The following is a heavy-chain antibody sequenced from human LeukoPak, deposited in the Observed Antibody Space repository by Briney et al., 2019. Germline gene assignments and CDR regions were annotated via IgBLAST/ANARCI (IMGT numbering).Heavy chain of an antibody. J-gene: IGHJ4*02. CDR1: GGSISSYY. Sequence: SETLSLTCTVSGGSISSYYWSWIRQPPGKGLEWIGYIYYSGSTNYNPSLKSRVTISVDTSKNQFSLKLSSVTAADTAVYYCARDRPFDYWGQGTLVIVSS. CDR2: IYYSGST. CDR3: ARDRPFDY. V-gene: IGHV4-59*01.